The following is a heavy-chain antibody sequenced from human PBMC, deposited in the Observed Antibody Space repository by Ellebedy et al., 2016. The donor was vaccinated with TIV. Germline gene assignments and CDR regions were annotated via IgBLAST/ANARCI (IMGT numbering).Heavy chain of an antibody. Sequence: GESLKISXKGSGYSFTSYWIGWVRQMPGKGLEWMGIIYPGDSDTRYSPSFQGQVTISADKSISTAYLQWSSLKASDTAMYYCARQNRIDGYNPNDAFDIWGQGTMVTVSS. CDR1: GYSFTSYW. V-gene: IGHV5-51*01. D-gene: IGHD5-24*01. CDR3: ARQNRIDGYNPNDAFDI. J-gene: IGHJ3*02. CDR2: IYPGDSDT.